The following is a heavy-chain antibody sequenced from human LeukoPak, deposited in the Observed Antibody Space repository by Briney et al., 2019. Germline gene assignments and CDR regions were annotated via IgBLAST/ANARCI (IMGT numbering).Heavy chain of an antibody. Sequence: PSETLSLTCTVSGGAISGDGQYWSWIRQHPGKGLEWIGYIYYSGSSYYNPSLKSRVTISADTSENQFSLQLNSVTAADTAVYYCARVIVSYRYDANWFDPWGQGTQVTVSS. CDR3: ARVIVSYRYDANWFDP. D-gene: IGHD2-8*01. J-gene: IGHJ5*02. CDR1: GGAISGDGQY. CDR2: IYYSGSS. V-gene: IGHV4-31*03.